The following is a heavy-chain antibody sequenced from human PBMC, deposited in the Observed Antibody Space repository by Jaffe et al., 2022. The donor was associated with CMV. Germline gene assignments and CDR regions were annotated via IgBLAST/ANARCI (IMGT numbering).Heavy chain of an antibody. Sequence: QVQLVESGGGVVQPGRSLRLSCAASEFIFSNFGMHWVRQVPGKGLQWVAVIWFDGSQKYYLDSVEGRFTISRDNSKNTLYLQMNSLTVDDTAIYYCARAASRSKFGDLYGMDVWGQGTTVTVSS. CDR3: ARAASRSKFGDLYGMDV. J-gene: IGHJ6*02. CDR2: IWFDGSQK. CDR1: EFIFSNFG. V-gene: IGHV3-33*01. D-gene: IGHD3-3*01.